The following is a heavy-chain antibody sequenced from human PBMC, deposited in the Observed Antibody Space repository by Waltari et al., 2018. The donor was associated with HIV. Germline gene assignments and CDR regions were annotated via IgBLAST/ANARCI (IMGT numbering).Heavy chain of an antibody. CDR3: AKVGRSANTAFDY. Sequence: QVQLVESGGGVVQPGRSLRLSCAASGFTFSSYGMHWVRQAPGKGLEWVAVISYDGSNKYYADSVKGRFTISRDNSKNTLYLQMNSLRAEDTAVYYCAKVGRSANTAFDYWGQGTLVTVSS. CDR2: ISYDGSNK. V-gene: IGHV3-30*18. D-gene: IGHD5-18*01. CDR1: GFTFSSYG. J-gene: IGHJ4*02.